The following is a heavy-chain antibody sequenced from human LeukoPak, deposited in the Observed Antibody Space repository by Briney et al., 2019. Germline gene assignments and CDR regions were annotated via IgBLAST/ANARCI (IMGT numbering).Heavy chain of an antibody. Sequence: PSETLSLTCAVYGGSFSGYYWSWIRQPPGKGLEWIGEINHSGSTNYNPSLKSRVTISVDTSRNQFSLKLSSVTAADTAVYYCRGEAARVSMKFDPWGQGTLVNVSS. CDR1: GGSFSGYY. V-gene: IGHV4-34*01. J-gene: IGHJ5*02. CDR3: RGEAARVSMKFDP. D-gene: IGHD6-6*01. CDR2: INHSGST.